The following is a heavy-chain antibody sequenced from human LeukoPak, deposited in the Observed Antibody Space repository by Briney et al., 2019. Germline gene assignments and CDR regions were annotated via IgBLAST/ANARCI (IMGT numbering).Heavy chain of an antibody. CDR2: IYTSGST. CDR1: GGSISSGSYY. CDR3: ARETEKQWQY. D-gene: IGHD6-19*01. V-gene: IGHV4-61*02. Sequence: KPSQTLSLTCTVSGGSISSGSYYWRWIRQPAGKGLEWIGRIYTSGSTNYNPSLKSRVTISIDTSKNQFSLTLRSVTAADTAVYYCARETEKQWQYWGQGTMATVSS. J-gene: IGHJ3*01.